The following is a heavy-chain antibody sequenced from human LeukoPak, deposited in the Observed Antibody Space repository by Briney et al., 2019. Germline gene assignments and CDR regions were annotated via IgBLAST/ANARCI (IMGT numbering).Heavy chain of an antibody. D-gene: IGHD5-12*01. Sequence: GGSLRLSCAASGFTFSSYGMHWVRQAPGKGLEWVAVISYDGSNKYYADSVKGRFTISRDNAKNSLYLQMNSLRAEDTAVYYCARWEATRAFDIWGQGTMVTVSS. V-gene: IGHV3-30*03. CDR3: ARWEATRAFDI. CDR1: GFTFSSYG. J-gene: IGHJ3*02. CDR2: ISYDGSNK.